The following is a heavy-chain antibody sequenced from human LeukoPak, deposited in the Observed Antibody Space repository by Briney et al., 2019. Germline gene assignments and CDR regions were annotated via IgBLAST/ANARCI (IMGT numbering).Heavy chain of an antibody. CDR3: ARGGWLGTNYHPIDY. CDR1: GIAVSNNY. CDR2: IQSDGDS. D-gene: IGHD3-10*01. V-gene: IGHV3-66*01. J-gene: IGHJ4*02. Sequence: PGGSLRLSCGISGIAVSNNYMNWVRQAPGEGLEWVSVIQSDGDSYYADSVKDRFTISRDNSKTTLSLQMNSLRAEDTAMYYCARGGWLGTNYHPIDYWGQGALITVSS.